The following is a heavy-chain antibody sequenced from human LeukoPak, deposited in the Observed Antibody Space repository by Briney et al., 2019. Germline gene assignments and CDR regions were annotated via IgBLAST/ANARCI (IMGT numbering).Heavy chain of an antibody. Sequence: PGGSLRLSCAASGFTFSRFGMHWVRQAPGKGLEWVAVIWYDGSNKYYADSVKGRFTISRDNSKNTLYLEMNSLRAEDTAVYYCARVSVAYYYDSSGYLDYWGQGTLVTVSS. J-gene: IGHJ4*02. CDR2: IWYDGSNK. CDR3: ARVSVAYYYDSSGYLDY. D-gene: IGHD3-22*01. CDR1: GFTFSRFG. V-gene: IGHV3-33*01.